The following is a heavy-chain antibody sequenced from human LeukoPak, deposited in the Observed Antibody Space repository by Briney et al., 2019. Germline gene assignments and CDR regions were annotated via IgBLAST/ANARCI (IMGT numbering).Heavy chain of an antibody. CDR1: GYTFTGYY. J-gene: IGHJ4*02. Sequence: SVKVSCKASGYTFTGYYMRWVRQAPGQGLEWMGGIIPIFGTANYAQKFQGRVTVTADESTSTAYMELSSLRSEDTAVYYCARELDMSVAIYFDYWGQGTLVTVSS. CDR2: IIPIFGTA. V-gene: IGHV1-69*13. D-gene: IGHD6-19*01. CDR3: ARELDMSVAIYFDY.